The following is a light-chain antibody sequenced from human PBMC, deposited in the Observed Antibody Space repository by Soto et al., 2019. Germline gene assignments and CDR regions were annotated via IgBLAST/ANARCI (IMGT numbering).Light chain of an antibody. J-gene: IGLJ1*01. CDR3: LLLYSGNRWV. Sequence: QAVVTQEPSLTVSPGETVTLTCGSSTGTVTSGHYPYWFQQRPGQAPTTLIYDTNNKYSWTPDRFSGSILGGKAALTLSGVQPEDEGDYYCLLLYSGNRWVFGTGTKVTVL. CDR1: TGTVTSGHY. CDR2: DTN. V-gene: IGLV7-46*01.